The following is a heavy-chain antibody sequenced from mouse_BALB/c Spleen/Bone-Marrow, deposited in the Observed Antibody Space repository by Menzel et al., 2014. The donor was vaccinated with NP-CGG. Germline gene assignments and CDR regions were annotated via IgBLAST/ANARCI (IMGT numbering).Heavy chain of an antibody. Sequence: EVKLEESGGGLVQPGGSLKLSCAASGFTFSSYTVSWVRQTPEKRLEWVAYISNGGGSTYYPDTVKGRFTISRDNAKNTLYLQMSSLKSEDTAMYYCARQLGLRWAMDYWGQGTSVTVSS. J-gene: IGHJ4*01. CDR2: ISNGGGST. CDR3: ARQLGLRWAMDY. CDR1: GFTFSSYT. D-gene: IGHD3-1*01. V-gene: IGHV5-12-2*01.